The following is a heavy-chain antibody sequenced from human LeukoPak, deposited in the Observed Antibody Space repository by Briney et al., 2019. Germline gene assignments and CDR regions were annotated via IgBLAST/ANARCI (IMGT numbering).Heavy chain of an antibody. V-gene: IGHV4-59*10. CDR3: ARENSQQLVRFYYYYMDV. D-gene: IGHD6-13*01. CDR1: GGTFSGYY. CDR2: IYTSGST. Sequence: SETLSLTCAVYGGTFSGYYWSWIRQPPGKGLEWIGRIYTSGSTNYNPSLKSRVTMSVDTSKNQFSLKLSSVTAADTAVYYCARENSQQLVRFYYYYMDVWGKGTTVTVSS. J-gene: IGHJ6*03.